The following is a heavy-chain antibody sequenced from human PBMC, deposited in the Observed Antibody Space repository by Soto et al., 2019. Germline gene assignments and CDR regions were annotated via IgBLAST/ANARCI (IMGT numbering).Heavy chain of an antibody. CDR3: ARGPADYDFWCGYYTGLGGDY. Sequence: QVQLVQSGAEVKKPGASVKVSCKASGYTFTSYDINWVRHAPGQGLEWMGWMNPDSGNTGSAQKFQGRVTMTRITSISTAYMELSSLRSEDTAVYDCARGPADYDFWCGYYTGLGGDYWGQGTLVTVSS. CDR2: MNPDSGNT. D-gene: IGHD3-3*01. J-gene: IGHJ4*02. CDR1: GYTFTSYD. V-gene: IGHV1-8*01.